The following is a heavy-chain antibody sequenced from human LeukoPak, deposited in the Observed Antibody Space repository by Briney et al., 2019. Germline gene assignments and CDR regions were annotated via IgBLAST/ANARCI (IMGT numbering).Heavy chain of an antibody. CDR2: IYSGGST. CDR1: GFTVSNNY. CDR3: ARATLDN. J-gene: IGHJ4*02. V-gene: IGHV3-53*01. Sequence: PGGSLRLSCAASGFTVSNNYISWVRQAPGKGLAWVAVIYSGGSTKYADSVKARFTISRDNSKNTVYLQMNSLRADDTAVYYCARATLDNWGQGTLVTVSS.